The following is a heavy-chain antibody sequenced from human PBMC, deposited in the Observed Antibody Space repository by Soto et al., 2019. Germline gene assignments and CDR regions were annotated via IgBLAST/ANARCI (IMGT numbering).Heavy chain of an antibody. D-gene: IGHD2-15*01. CDR2: ISYDGSNK. V-gene: IGHV3-30*18. CDR1: GFTFSSYG. CDR3: AKSLYCSGGSCYPLYYYYYYGMDV. Sequence: PGGSLRLSCAASGFTFSSYGMHWVRQAPGKGLKWVAVISYDGSNKYYADSVKGLFTISRDNSKNTLYLQMNSLRAEDTAVYYCAKSLYCSGGSCYPLYYYYYYGMDVWGQGTTVTVSS. J-gene: IGHJ6*02.